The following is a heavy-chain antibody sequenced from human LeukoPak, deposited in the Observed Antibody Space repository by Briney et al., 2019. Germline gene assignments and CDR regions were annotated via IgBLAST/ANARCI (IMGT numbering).Heavy chain of an antibody. Sequence: GGSLRLSCAASGFTFSSYAMSWVRQAPGKGLEWVSAISGSGGSTYYADSVKGRFTISRDNSKNTLYLQMNSLRAEDTAVYYCANGGSSGTPRDYFDYWGQGTLVTVSS. CDR1: GFTFSSYA. CDR2: ISGSGGST. D-gene: IGHD6-19*01. J-gene: IGHJ4*02. CDR3: ANGGSSGTPRDYFDY. V-gene: IGHV3-23*01.